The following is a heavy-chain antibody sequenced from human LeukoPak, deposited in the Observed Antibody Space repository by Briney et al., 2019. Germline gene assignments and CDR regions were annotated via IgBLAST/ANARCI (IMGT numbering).Heavy chain of an antibody. CDR2: IIPILGIA. CDR3: ARVVGYSYGPYYFDY. CDR1: GGTFSSYA. Sequence: VASVKVSCKASGGTFSSYAISWVRQAPGQGLEWMGRIIPILGIANYAQKFQGRVTITADKSTSTAYMELSSLRSEDTAVYCCARVVGYSYGPYYFDYWGQGTLVTVSS. D-gene: IGHD5-18*01. V-gene: IGHV1-69*04. J-gene: IGHJ4*02.